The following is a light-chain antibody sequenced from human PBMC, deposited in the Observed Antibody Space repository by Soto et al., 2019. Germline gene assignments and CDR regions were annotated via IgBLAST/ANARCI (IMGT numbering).Light chain of an antibody. CDR3: CSYAGNYTLV. CDR1: SSDVGGFNY. V-gene: IGLV2-11*01. J-gene: IGLJ2*01. Sequence: QSVLTQPRSVSGSPGQSVTISCTGTSSDVGGFNYVSWYQQYPDKAPKLMIYDVNKRPSGVPDRFSGSKSDNTASLSISGLQTGDEGEYYCCSYAGNYTLVFGGGTKLTVL. CDR2: DVN.